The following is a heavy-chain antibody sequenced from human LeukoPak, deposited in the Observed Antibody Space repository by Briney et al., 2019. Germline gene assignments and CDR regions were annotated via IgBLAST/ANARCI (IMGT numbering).Heavy chain of an antibody. J-gene: IGHJ4*02. CDR3: ARDHDSGWLQN. CDR1: GYSISSGYY. Sequence: SETLSLTCTVSGYSISSGYYWGWIRQPPGKGLEWIGYIYYSGSTNYNPSLKSRVTMSVDTSKNQFSLKVTSVTAADTAVYYCARDHDSGWLQNWGQGTLVTVSS. CDR2: IYYSGST. V-gene: IGHV4-61*01. D-gene: IGHD6-19*01.